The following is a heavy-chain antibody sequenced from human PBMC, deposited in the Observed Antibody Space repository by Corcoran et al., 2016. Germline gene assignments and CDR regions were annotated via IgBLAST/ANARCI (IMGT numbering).Heavy chain of an antibody. CDR1: GYTFTGYY. CDR3: ASGGRGSSGSDNFDY. CDR2: INPNSGGT. V-gene: IGHV1-2*04. Sequence: QVQLVQSGAEVKKPGASVKVSCKASGYTFTGYYMHWVRQAPGQGLEWMGWINPNSGGTNYPEKFQGWVTMTRDTSISTAYMELNRLTSDDTAVYYCASGGRGSSGSDNFDYWGQGTLVTVSS. J-gene: IGHJ4*02. D-gene: IGHD6-19*01.